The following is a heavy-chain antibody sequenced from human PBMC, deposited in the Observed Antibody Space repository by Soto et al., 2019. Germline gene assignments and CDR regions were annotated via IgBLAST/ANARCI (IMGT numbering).Heavy chain of an antibody. J-gene: IGHJ4*02. Sequence: SETLSLTCAVSGVSISSGNWWTWVRQTPQRGLEYIGEIFHDGTANYYPSFERRVAISVDTSKNQFSLKLTSVTAADTAIYFCARLVYDTRLNYMYFDFWGQGDLV. CDR3: ARLVYDTRLNYMYFDF. CDR1: GVSISSGNW. V-gene: IGHV4-4*02. CDR2: IFHDGTA. D-gene: IGHD2-8*01.